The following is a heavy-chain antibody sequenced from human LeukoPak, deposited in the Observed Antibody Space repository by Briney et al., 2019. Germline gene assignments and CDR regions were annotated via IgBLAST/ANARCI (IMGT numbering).Heavy chain of an antibody. Sequence: VASVTVSCKASGYTFTSYGISWVRQAPGQGLEWMGWISAYNGNTNYAQKLQGRVTMTTDTSTSTAYMELRSLRSDDTAVYYCARVWFGELYDYWGQGTLVTVSS. V-gene: IGHV1-18*04. J-gene: IGHJ4*02. CDR3: ARVWFGELYDY. CDR2: ISAYNGNT. D-gene: IGHD3-10*01. CDR1: GYTFTSYG.